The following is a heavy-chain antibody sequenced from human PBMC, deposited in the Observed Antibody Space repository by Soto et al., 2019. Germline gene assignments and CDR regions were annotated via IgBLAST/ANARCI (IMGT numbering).Heavy chain of an antibody. V-gene: IGHV1-18*01. CDR2: ISAHNGNT. J-gene: IGHJ4*02. CDR1: GYTFTSYG. Sequence: QVHLVQSGAEVKKPGASVKVSCKGSGYTFTSYGITWVRQAPGQGLEWMGWISAHNGNTDYAQKLQGRVTVTRDTSTSTGYLELSSLRTDDTAVYCGARGRCGDYWGQGARVTVSS. CDR3: ARGRCGDY.